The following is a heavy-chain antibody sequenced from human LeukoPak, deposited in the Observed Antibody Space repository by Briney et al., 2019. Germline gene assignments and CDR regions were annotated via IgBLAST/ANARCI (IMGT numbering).Heavy chain of an antibody. J-gene: IGHJ3*02. Sequence: ASVKVSCKASGYTFTGYYMHWVRQAPGQGLEWMGWISAYNGNTNYAQKLQGRVTMTTDTSTSTAYMELRSLRSDDTAVYYCARDIAAAGSAFDIWGQGTMVTVSS. V-gene: IGHV1-18*04. CDR2: ISAYNGNT. D-gene: IGHD6-13*01. CDR1: GYTFTGYY. CDR3: ARDIAAAGSAFDI.